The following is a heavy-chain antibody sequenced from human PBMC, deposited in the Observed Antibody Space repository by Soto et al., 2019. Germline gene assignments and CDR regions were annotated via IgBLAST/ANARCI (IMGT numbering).Heavy chain of an antibody. V-gene: IGHV1-8*01. CDR1: GYTFTSYD. CDR2: MNTNSGNT. J-gene: IGHJ3*02. D-gene: IGHD6-6*01. CDR3: ARDVAYSSSCGAFGI. Sequence: GASVKVSCKASGYTFTSYDINWVRQATGQGLEWMGWMNTNSGNTGYAQKVQCRVTMTRNTSISTAYKELHSLRCEVTAVYYSARDVAYSSSCGAFGICGQGTMVTVSS.